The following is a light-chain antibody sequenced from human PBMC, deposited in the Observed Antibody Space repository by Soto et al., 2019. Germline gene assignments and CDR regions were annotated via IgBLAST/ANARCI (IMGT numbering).Light chain of an antibody. CDR1: RTDVDGHDY. CDR2: DVH. CDR3: SSYTASTPFYV. V-gene: IGLV2-14*03. Sequence: QSALTQPASVSGSHGQSITISCTGARTDVDGHDYVSWYQQHPGQAPKLIIFDVHNRPSGVSSRFSGSKSGDTASLTISGLRAEDDGDYYCSSYTASTPFYVFGTGTKVTVL. J-gene: IGLJ1*01.